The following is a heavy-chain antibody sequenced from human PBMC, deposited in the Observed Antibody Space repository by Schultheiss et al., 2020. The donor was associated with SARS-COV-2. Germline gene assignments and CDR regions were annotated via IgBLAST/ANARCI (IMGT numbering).Heavy chain of an antibody. Sequence: SQTLSLTCAVSGYSISSGYYWGWIRQPPGKGLEWIGEINHSGSTNYNPSLKSRVTISVDTSKNQFSLKLSSVTAADTAVYYCARITRVTRARYNWFDPWGQGTLVTVSS. CDR3: ARITRVTRARYNWFDP. CDR2: INHSGST. V-gene: IGHV4-38-2*01. D-gene: IGHD1-20*01. J-gene: IGHJ5*02. CDR1: GYSISSGYY.